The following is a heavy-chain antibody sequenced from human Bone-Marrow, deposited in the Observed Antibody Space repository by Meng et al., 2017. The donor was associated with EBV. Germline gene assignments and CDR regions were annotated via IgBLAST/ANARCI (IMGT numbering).Heavy chain of an antibody. CDR3: AHRRSDSGWFGY. Sequence: QISLKESRPPVISPTQTLTLTCTFSGFSLSTSGMGVAWIRQPPGKALEWLALIYWDGETRYSPALKNRLTVTKDSSKNQVVFRMANLDPADTATYYCAHRRSDSGWFGYWGQGTLVTVSS. D-gene: IGHD6-19*01. V-gene: IGHV2-5*02. J-gene: IGHJ4*02. CDR1: GFSLSTSGMG. CDR2: IYWDGET.